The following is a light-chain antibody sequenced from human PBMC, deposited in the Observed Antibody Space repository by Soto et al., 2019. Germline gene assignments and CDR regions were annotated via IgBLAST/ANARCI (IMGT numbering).Light chain of an antibody. CDR1: QSVLFTAKNKNY. CDR2: WAS. Sequence: DIVMTQSPDSLAVSLGERATINYKSSQSVLFTAKNKNYLAWFQQKPGQPPKLLIYWASTRESGVPDRFSGSGAETDFTLTISSLQPEDVGVYYCHQYYSFPHSFGQGTKLEIK. J-gene: IGKJ2*03. CDR3: HQYYSFPHS. V-gene: IGKV4-1*01.